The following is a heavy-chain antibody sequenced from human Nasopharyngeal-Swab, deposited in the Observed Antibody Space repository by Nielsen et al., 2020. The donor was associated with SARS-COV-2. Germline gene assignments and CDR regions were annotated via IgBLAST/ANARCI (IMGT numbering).Heavy chain of an antibody. CDR1: GFTSSDSA. CDR3: TRCGGGCYSGRDY. D-gene: IGHD2-21*02. V-gene: IGHV3-73*01. CDR2: IRSKGNNYET. Sequence: GESLKISCAASGFTSSDSAIHWVRQASGKGLEWVGRIRSKGNNYETAYAASVKGRFIIFRDDPTNTAYLQMNSLKTEDTAVYYCTRCGGGCYSGRDYWGQGTLVTVSS. J-gene: IGHJ4*02.